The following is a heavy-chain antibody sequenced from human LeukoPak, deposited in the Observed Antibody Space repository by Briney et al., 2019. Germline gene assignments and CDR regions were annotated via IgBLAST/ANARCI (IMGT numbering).Heavy chain of an antibody. Sequence: PGGSLRLSCAASGFTFSSYWMHWVRQAPGKGLVWVSRINSDGSSTSYADSVKGRFTISRDNAKNTLYLQMNSLRAEDTAVYYCAKVESIAARGYYFDYWGQGTLVTVSS. V-gene: IGHV3-74*01. CDR1: GFTFSSYW. D-gene: IGHD6-6*01. J-gene: IGHJ4*02. CDR2: INSDGSST. CDR3: AKVESIAARGYYFDY.